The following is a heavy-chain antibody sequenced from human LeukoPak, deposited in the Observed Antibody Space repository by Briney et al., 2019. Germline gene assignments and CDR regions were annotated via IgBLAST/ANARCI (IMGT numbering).Heavy chain of an antibody. CDR2: IYYSGST. CDR1: GGSISSSSYY. J-gene: IGHJ4*02. D-gene: IGHD4-17*01. Sequence: PSETLSLTCTVSGGSISSSSYYWGWIRQPPGKGLEWIGSIYYSGSTYYNPSLKSRVTISVDTSKNQFSLKLSSVTAADTAVYYCARDYGDYDGDYWGQGTLVTVSS. CDR3: ARDYGDYDGDY. V-gene: IGHV4-39*07.